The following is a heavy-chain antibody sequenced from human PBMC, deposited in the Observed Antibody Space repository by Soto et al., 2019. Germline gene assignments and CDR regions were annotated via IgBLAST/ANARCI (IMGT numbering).Heavy chain of an antibody. CDR1: GDSISSNHYY. D-gene: IGHD3-3*02. J-gene: IGHJ6*02. CDR2: IYYSGST. Sequence: LSLTCTVSGDSISSNHYYWGWIRQPPGKGLEWIGSIYYSGSTYYNPSLKSRVTISVDTSKNQFSLKLGSVTAADTAVYYCASLSLAYLTEAFYSYVMDLSRQGTTLT. CDR3: ASLSLAYLTEAFYSYVMDL. V-gene: IGHV4-39*01.